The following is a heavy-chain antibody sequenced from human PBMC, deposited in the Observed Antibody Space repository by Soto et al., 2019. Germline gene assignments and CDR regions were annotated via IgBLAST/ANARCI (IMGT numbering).Heavy chain of an antibody. CDR2: ISSNSNYI. D-gene: IGHD3-10*01. Sequence: EVHLVESGGGLVKPGGSLRLSCAASGFTFSTYTMNWVRQAPGKGLEWVSSISSNSNYIYYADSVKGRFTISRDNAKNSLYLQMHSLRGEDTAVYYCARGYGAGDYWGQGTLVTVSS. CDR3: ARGYGAGDY. V-gene: IGHV3-21*01. CDR1: GFTFSTYT. J-gene: IGHJ4*02.